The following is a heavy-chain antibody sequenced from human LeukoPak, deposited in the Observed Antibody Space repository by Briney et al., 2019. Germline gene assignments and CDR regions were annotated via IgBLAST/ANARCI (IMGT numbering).Heavy chain of an antibody. CDR1: GGSISSSSYY. Sequence: SETLSLTCTVSGGSISSSSYYWGWIRQPPGKGLEWIGSIYYSGSTYYNPSLKSRVTISVDTSKNQFSLKLSSVTAADTAVYYCARTIGAKGGYDYVWGYFDYWGQGTLVTVSS. V-gene: IGHV4-39*07. CDR2: IYYSGST. CDR3: ARTIGAKGGYDYVWGYFDY. J-gene: IGHJ4*02. D-gene: IGHD3-16*01.